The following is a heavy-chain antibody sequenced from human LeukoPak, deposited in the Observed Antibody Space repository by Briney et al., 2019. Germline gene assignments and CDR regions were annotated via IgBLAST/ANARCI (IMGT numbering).Heavy chain of an antibody. CDR1: GGSISSGDYY. CDR3: ARASSGSYLDAFDI. CDR2: IYYSGST. J-gene: IGHJ3*02. D-gene: IGHD1-26*01. Sequence: SETLSLTCTVSGGSISSGDYYWSWIRQPPGKGLEWIGYIYYSGSTYYNPSLKSRVTISVDTSKNQFSLKRSPVTAADTAVYYCARASSGSYLDAFDIWGQGTMVTVSS. V-gene: IGHV4-30-4*01.